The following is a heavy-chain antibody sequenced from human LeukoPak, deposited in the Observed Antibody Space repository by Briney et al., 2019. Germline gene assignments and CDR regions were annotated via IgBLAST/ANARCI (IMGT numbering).Heavy chain of an antibody. V-gene: IGHV3-21*01. D-gene: IGHD1-26*01. CDR3: AKLYSGSFDY. CDR2: ISPSSGYI. CDR1: GFTFSSYS. Sequence: GGSLRLSCAASGFTFSSYSMNWVRQAPGKGLEWVSSISPSSGYISYADSVKGRFTISRDIAKNSLYLQMNSLRAEDTAVYYCAKLYSGSFDYWGQGTLVTVSS. J-gene: IGHJ4*02.